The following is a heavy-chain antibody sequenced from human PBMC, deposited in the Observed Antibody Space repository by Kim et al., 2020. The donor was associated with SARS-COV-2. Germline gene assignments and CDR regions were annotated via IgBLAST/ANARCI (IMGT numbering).Heavy chain of an antibody. J-gene: IGHJ4*02. Sequence: GGSLRLSCAASGFTFRNFAMNWVRQAPGKGLEWVSSITSSGGNTYYADSVKGRFTISRENSKNTLYLQINSLRAEDTALYYCAKGPSTVVTPADYWGQGTLGPVSS. D-gene: IGHD4-17*01. CDR2: ITSSGGNT. V-gene: IGHV3-23*01. CDR3: AKGPSTVVTPADY. CDR1: GFTFRNFA.